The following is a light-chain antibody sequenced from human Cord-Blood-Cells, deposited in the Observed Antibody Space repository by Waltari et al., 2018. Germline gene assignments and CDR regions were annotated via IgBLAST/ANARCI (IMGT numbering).Light chain of an antibody. J-gene: IGKJ2*01. CDR2: DAS. Sequence: AIQLTQSPPSLSASVGDSVTITCRASQGISSALAWYQQKPGKAPKLLIYDASSLESGVPSRFSGSGSGTDFTLTISSLQPEDFATYYCQQFNSYLYTFGQGTKLEIK. CDR3: QQFNSYLYT. V-gene: IGKV1-13*02. CDR1: QGISSA.